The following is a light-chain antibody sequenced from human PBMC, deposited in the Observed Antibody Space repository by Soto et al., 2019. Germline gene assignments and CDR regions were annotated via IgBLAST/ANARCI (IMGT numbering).Light chain of an antibody. CDR2: NNN. V-gene: IGLV1-44*01. CDR3: AAWDHSLTGWV. J-gene: IGLJ3*02. Sequence: QSVLTQPPSASETPGQRVTISCSGSSSNIGREPVNWFQQFPGTAPRLLIYNNNERPSGVPDRFSGAKFGTSASLAISGLQSEDDADDYCAAWDHSLTGWVFGGGTKLTVL. CDR1: SSNIGREP.